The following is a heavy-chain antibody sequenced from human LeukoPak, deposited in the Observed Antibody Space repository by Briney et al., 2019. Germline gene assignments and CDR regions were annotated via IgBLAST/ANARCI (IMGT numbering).Heavy chain of an antibody. J-gene: IGHJ4*02. CDR2: SNSDGSYT. D-gene: IGHD2-21*02. CDR3: GRGSRDWIGVDY. Sequence: AGGSLRLSCAASGFTFSSYWMHWVRQAPGKGLVWVSRSNSDGSYTDYPDSVKGRFTISRDNAKNTLYLQMDSLRAEDTAVYYCGRGSRDWIGVDYWGQGTLVTVSS. V-gene: IGHV3-74*01. CDR1: GFTFSSYW.